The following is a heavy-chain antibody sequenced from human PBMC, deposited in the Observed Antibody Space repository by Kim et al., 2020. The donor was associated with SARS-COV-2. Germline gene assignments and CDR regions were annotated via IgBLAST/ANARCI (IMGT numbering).Heavy chain of an antibody. V-gene: IGHV4-39*01. CDR1: GGSISSSSYY. CDR3: ARLVTLLNYYGSGSSFDY. D-gene: IGHD3-10*01. J-gene: IGHJ4*02. Sequence: SETLSLTCTVSGGSISSSSYYWGWIRQPPGKGLEWIGSIYYSGSTYYNPSLKSRVTISVDTSKNQFSLKLSSVTAADTAVYYCARLVTLLNYYGSGSSFDYWGQGTLVTVSS. CDR2: IYYSGST.